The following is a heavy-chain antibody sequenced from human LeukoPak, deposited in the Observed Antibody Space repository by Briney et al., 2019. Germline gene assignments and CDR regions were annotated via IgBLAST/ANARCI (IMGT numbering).Heavy chain of an antibody. CDR3: ARDPVYYDFWSGAGFDY. CDR1: GGSFRKYY. D-gene: IGHD3-3*01. Sequence: SETLSLTCAVYGGSFRKYYWSWIRQPPGKGLEWIGEIYHSGSTNYNPSLKSRLTISVDTSKNQFSLKLSSVTAADTAVYYCARDPVYYDFWSGAGFDYWGQGTLVTVSS. V-gene: IGHV4-34*01. J-gene: IGHJ4*02. CDR2: IYHSGST.